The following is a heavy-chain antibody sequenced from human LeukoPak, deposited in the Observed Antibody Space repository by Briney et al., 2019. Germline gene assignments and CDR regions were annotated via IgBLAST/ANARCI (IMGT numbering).Heavy chain of an antibody. CDR3: ARDEGGAYFDY. CDR2: IKSKTDGGTT. V-gene: IGHV3-15*01. J-gene: IGHJ4*02. D-gene: IGHD3-16*01. CDR1: GFTFSNAW. Sequence: AGGSLRLSCAASGFTFSNAWMSWVRQAPGKGLEWVGRIKSKTDGGTTDYAAPVKGRFTISRDDSKNTLYLQMNSLRAEDTAVYYCARDEGGAYFDYWGQGTLVTVSS.